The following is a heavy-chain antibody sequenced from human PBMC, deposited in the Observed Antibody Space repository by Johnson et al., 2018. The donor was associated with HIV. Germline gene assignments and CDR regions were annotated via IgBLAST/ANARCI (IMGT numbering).Heavy chain of an antibody. Sequence: VQLVESGGGVVQPGRSLRLSCAASGFTFSSYGMHWVRQAPGKGLEWVAVISYDGSNKYYADSVKGRFTISRDNSKNTLYLQMNSLRAEDTAVYYCAKDATLQDGTGAFDIWGQGTMVTVSS. CDR1: GFTFSSYG. D-gene: IGHD1-1*01. CDR2: ISYDGSNK. V-gene: IGHV3-30*18. J-gene: IGHJ3*02. CDR3: AKDATLQDGTGAFDI.